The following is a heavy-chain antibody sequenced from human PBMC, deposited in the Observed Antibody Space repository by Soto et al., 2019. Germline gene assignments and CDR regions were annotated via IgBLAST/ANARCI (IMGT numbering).Heavy chain of an antibody. CDR2: IYYSGST. V-gene: IGHV4-31*03. J-gene: IGHJ6*02. CDR1: GGSISSGGYY. Sequence: QVQLQESGPGLVKPSQTLSLTCTVSGGSISSGGYYWSWIRQHPGKGLEWIGYIYYSGSTYYNPSLESRVTITVDTSKNQFSLKLSSVTAADTAVYYCARALRSGYSKPYYYYGMDVWGQGTTVTVSS. CDR3: ARALRSGYSKPYYYYGMDV. D-gene: IGHD3-3*01.